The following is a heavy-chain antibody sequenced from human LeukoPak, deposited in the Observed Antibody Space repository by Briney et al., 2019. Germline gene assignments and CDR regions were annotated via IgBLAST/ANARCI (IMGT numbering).Heavy chain of an antibody. CDR3: AKDQVRGVSPHDY. D-gene: IGHD3-10*01. CDR1: GFTFSSYG. V-gene: IGHV3-30*02. J-gene: IGHJ4*02. Sequence: GGSLRLSCAASGFTFSSYGMHWVRQAPGKGLEWVAFIRYDGSNKYYADSVKGRFTISRDNSKNTLYLQMNSLRAEDTAVYYCAKDQVRGVSPHDYWGQGTLVTVSS. CDR2: IRYDGSNK.